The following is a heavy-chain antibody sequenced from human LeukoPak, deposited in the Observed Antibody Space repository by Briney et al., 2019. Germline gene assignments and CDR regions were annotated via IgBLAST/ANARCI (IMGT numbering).Heavy chain of an antibody. CDR2: IRSKAYGGTT. D-gene: IGHD4-17*01. CDR3: TRAGGSLYGDYVAFDI. CDR1: GFTFGDYA. Sequence: GGSLRLSCTASGFTFGDYAMSWFRQAPGKGLEWVGFIRSKAYGGTTEYAASAKGRFTISRDDSKSIAYLQMNSLKTEDTAVYYCTRAGGSLYGDYVAFDIWGRGTMVTVSS. J-gene: IGHJ3*02. V-gene: IGHV3-49*03.